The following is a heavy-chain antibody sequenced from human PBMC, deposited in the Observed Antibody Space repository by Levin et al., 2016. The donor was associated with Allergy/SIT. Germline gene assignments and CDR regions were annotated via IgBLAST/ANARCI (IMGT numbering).Heavy chain of an antibody. D-gene: IGHD3-16*01. CDR3: ARDERLGVGLEY. Sequence: SETLSLTCDVSGDSMGSSEWWSWVRQPPGKGLEWIGEIYHTGSTYYNPSLKSRVTISMDKSKRQFSLRLTSVTAADTAVYYCARDERLGVGLEYWGQGTLVTVAS. J-gene: IGHJ4*02. V-gene: IGHV4-4*02. CDR1: GDSMGSSEW. CDR2: IYHTGST.